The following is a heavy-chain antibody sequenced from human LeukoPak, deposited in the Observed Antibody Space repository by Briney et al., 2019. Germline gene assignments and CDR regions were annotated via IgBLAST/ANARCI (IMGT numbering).Heavy chain of an antibody. V-gene: IGHV3-30-3*01. CDR1: GFTFSSYA. CDR2: ISYDGSNE. J-gene: IGHJ4*02. CDR3: ARNHFDY. Sequence: QPGRSLKLSCAASGFTFSSYAMHWVRQAPGKGLEWVAVISYDGSNEYYADSVKGRFTISRDNSKNTLYLQMNSLRAEDTAVYYCARNHFDYWGQGTLVTVSS.